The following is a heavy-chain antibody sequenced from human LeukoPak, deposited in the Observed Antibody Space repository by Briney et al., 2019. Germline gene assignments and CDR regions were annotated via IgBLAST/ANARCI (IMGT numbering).Heavy chain of an antibody. CDR2: INPNSGGT. Sequence: ASLKVSCKASGYTFTDYYMHWVRQVPGQGLDWMGWINPNSGGTNNAQKFQGRVTMTGDTSIRTAYMELRRLRSDDTAVYYCARSYGSGRREVFDIWGQGTRVTVSS. J-gene: IGHJ3*02. D-gene: IGHD3-10*01. V-gene: IGHV1-2*02. CDR1: GYTFTDYY. CDR3: ARSYGSGRREVFDI.